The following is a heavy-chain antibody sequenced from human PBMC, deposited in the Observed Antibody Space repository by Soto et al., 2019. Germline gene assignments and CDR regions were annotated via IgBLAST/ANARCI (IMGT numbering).Heavy chain of an antibody. CDR1: GGSISSYY. D-gene: IGHD3-10*01. J-gene: IGHJ6*02. V-gene: IGHV4-59*01. Sequence: QVQLQESGPGLVKPSETLSLTCTVSGGSISSYYWSWIRQPPGKGLEWIGYIYYSGSTNYNPSLKSRVTISVDTSKNQFSLKLSSVTAADTAVYYCARVSGSGELYYYYGMDVWGQGTTVTVSS. CDR3: ARVSGSGELYYYYGMDV. CDR2: IYYSGST.